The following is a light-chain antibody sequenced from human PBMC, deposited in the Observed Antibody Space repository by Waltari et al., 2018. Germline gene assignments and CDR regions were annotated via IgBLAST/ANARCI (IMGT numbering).Light chain of an antibody. CDR3: QHRNIWPRGLT. Sequence: SVLTQSPASLSLSHGERATLASRASQSFGRDLAWYQQKPGQSPRLFIYDASYRVTGIPARFSGSGSGTDFTLTISSLEPEDFAVYFCQHRNIWPRGLTFGQGTRLEIK. V-gene: IGKV3-11*01. J-gene: IGKJ5*01. CDR1: QSFGRD. CDR2: DAS.